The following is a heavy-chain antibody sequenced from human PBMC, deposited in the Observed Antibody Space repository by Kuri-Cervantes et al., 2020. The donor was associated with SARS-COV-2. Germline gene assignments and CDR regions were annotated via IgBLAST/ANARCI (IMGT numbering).Heavy chain of an antibody. CDR2: INHSGST. CDR3: ARSLSTLRATNAFDI. Sequence: GSLRLSCAVYGGSFSGYYWSWIRQSPGKGLEWIGEINHSGSTNYNPPLKSRVTMSVDTSKNQFSLKLNSVTAVDSAVYYCARSLSTLRATNAFDIWSQGTMVTVSS. D-gene: IGHD1-26*01. V-gene: IGHV4-34*01. CDR1: GGSFSGYY. J-gene: IGHJ3*02.